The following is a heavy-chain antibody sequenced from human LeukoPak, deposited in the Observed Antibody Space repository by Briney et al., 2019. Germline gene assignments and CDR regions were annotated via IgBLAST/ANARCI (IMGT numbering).Heavy chain of an antibody. Sequence: QPGGSLRLSCAASGFTFSSYEMNWVRQAPGKGLEWVSYISTSGSTIYYADSVKGRFTISRDNSKNTLYLQMNSLRAEDTAVYYSARDDGTMVRDFDYWGQGTLVTVSS. CDR2: ISTSGSTI. V-gene: IGHV3-48*03. CDR1: GFTFSSYE. J-gene: IGHJ4*02. CDR3: ARDDGTMVRDFDY. D-gene: IGHD3-10*01.